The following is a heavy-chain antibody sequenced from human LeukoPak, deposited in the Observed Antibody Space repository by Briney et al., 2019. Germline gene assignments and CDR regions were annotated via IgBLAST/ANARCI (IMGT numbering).Heavy chain of an antibody. CDR2: IQSDGSKQ. CDR1: GFTFSTFG. D-gene: IGHD5-18*01. V-gene: IGHV3-33*01. Sequence: GGSLRLSCATAGFTFSTFGIHWVRQTPGKGLEWAAAIQSDGSKQYYGDSVKGRFTISRGSSKNTVYLQMNSLRDEDTAVYYCARDVDTSSHSSQLDPWGQGTLVTVSS. J-gene: IGHJ5*02. CDR3: ARDVDTSSHSSQLDP.